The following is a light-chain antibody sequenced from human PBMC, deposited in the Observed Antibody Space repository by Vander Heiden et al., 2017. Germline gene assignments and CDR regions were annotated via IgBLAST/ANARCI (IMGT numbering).Light chain of an antibody. CDR1: NIGSKS. V-gene: IGLV3-21*03. CDR3: QVWVTGSDLYVV. J-gene: IGLJ2*01. CDR2: DDS. Sequence: SYVLTQPPSVSVAPGKAARITCGGNNIGSKSVHWYQQKPGQAPVLVVYDDSDRPSGIPERFSGSNSGNTATLTISRVEAGDEADYYCQVWVTGSDLYVVCGGGTKLTVL.